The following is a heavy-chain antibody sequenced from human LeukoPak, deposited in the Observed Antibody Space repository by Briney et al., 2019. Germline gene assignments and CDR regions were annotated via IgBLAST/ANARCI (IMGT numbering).Heavy chain of an antibody. V-gene: IGHV1-8*02. Sequence: ASVKVSCKASGQSLTGYFIHWVRQATGQGLEWMGWMNPNSGNTGYAQKFQGRVTMTRNTSISTAYMELSSLRSEDTAVYYCARDPGITIFGVEENWFDPWGQGTLVTVSS. J-gene: IGHJ5*02. D-gene: IGHD3-3*01. CDR2: MNPNSGNT. CDR3: ARDPGITIFGVEENWFDP. CDR1: GQSLTGYF.